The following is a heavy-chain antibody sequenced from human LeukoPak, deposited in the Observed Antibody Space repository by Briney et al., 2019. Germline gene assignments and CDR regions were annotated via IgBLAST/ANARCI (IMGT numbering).Heavy chain of an antibody. CDR1: GFTFTGYS. CDR2: ISSSSSHI. D-gene: IGHD6-25*01. J-gene: IGHJ4*02. Sequence: GGSLRLSCVVSGFTFTGYSMNWVRQAPGKGLEWVSSISSSSSHIFYADSVKGRFTISRDNARNALDLQMNSLRAEDTAVYYCAKDLRPWTAAAAVFDYWGQGTLVTVSS. V-gene: IGHV3-21*04. CDR3: AKDLRPWTAAAAVFDY.